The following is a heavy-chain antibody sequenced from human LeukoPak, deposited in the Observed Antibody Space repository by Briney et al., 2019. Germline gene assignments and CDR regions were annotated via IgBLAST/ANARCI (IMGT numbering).Heavy chain of an antibody. CDR2: IYYSGST. CDR3: AMIPQFGAFDI. Sequence: SETLSLTCTVSGSMYNYYWSWIRQPPGKGLEWIGSIYYSGSTYYNPSLKSRVTISVDTSKNQFSLKLSSVTAADTAVYYCAMIPQFGAFDIWGQGTMVTVSS. CDR1: GSMYNYY. V-gene: IGHV4-38-2*02. D-gene: IGHD3-10*01. J-gene: IGHJ3*02.